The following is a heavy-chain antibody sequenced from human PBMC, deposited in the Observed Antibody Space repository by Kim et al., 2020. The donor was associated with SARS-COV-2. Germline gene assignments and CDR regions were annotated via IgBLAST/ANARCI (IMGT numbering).Heavy chain of an antibody. CDR3: ARGHSSGWYLTSLCDY. V-gene: IGHV3-30*04. J-gene: IGHJ4*01. CDR1: GFTFSSYA. Sequence: GGSLRLSCAASGFTFSSYAMHWVRQAPGKGLEWVAVISYDGSNKYYADSVKGRFTISRDNSKNTLYLQMNSLRAEDTAVYYCARGHSSGWYLTSLCDYWG. D-gene: IGHD6-19*01. CDR2: ISYDGSNK.